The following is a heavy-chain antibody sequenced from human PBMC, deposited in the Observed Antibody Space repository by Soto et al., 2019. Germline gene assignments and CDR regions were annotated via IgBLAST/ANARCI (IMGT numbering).Heavy chain of an antibody. D-gene: IGHD2-2*01. CDR2: ISAYNGNT. J-gene: IGHJ2*01. CDR3: ARFLDCSSTSCPNWYFDL. V-gene: IGHV1-18*04. CDR1: GYTFTSYG. Sequence: QVQLVQSGAEVKKPGASVKVSCKASGYTFTSYGISWVRQAPGQGREWMGWISAYNGNTNYAQKLQGRVTMTTDTSTSTAYMELRSLRSDDTAVYYCARFLDCSSTSCPNWYFDLWGRGTLVTVSS.